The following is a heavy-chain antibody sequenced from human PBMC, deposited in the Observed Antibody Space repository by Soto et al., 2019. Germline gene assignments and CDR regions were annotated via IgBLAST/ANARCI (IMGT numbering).Heavy chain of an antibody. J-gene: IGHJ6*02. CDR3: ARGHSTDCSNGVCSFFYNHEMDV. Sequence: GASVNVSCKASGFTFSTYDIHWVRQATGQGLEWLGRINPKSGGTSTAQKFQGWVTMTRDRSISTVYMELTRLRSDDTAVYFCARGHSTDCSNGVCSFFYNHEMDVWG. CDR1: GFTFSTYD. D-gene: IGHD2-8*01. CDR2: INPKSGGT. V-gene: IGHV1-2*04.